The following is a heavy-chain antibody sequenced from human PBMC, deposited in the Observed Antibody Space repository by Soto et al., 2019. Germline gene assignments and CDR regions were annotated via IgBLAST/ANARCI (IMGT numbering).Heavy chain of an antibody. D-gene: IGHD3-10*01. CDR1: GFSLTTDGVG. Sequence: QITLKESGPTLVRPTQTLTLTCSFSGFSLTTDGVGVGWVRQPPGEALDWLALIYWDDDERYSPSLKTRLTITKDPSKNQVVLIMTNMDPVDTATYYCAHSRNLITEDAQVGDFDYWGQGTLVTVSS. V-gene: IGHV2-5*02. CDR2: IYWDDDE. CDR3: AHSRNLITEDAQVGDFDY. J-gene: IGHJ4*02.